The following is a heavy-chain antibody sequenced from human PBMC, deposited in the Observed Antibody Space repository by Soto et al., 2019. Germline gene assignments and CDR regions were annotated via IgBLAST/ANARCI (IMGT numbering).Heavy chain of an antibody. J-gene: IGHJ4*02. V-gene: IGHV4-34*01. CDR2: INHSGST. CDR1: GGSFSGYY. Sequence: KPSETLSLTCAVYGGSFSGYYWSWIRQPPGKGLEWIGEINHSGSTNYNPSLKSRVTISVDTSKNQFSLKLSSVTAADTAVYYCARSYTRVGLFGYWGQGTLVTVSS. CDR3: ARSYTRVGLFGY. D-gene: IGHD1-26*01.